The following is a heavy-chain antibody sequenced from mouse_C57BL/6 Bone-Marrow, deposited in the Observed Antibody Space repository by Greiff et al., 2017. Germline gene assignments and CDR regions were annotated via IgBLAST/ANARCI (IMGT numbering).Heavy chain of an antibody. CDR3: ANDPGRGAY. CDR2: IYPGNSDT. V-gene: IGHV1-5*01. J-gene: IGHJ3*01. D-gene: IGHD2-12*01. CDR1: GYTFTSSW. Sequence: EVQLQQSGTVLARPGASVKMSCKTSGYTFTSSWMHWVKQRPGQGLEWIGAIYPGNSDTSYNQKFKGKAKLTAVTSASTAYMELSSLTNEDSAVYYCANDPGRGAYWGQGTLVTVSA.